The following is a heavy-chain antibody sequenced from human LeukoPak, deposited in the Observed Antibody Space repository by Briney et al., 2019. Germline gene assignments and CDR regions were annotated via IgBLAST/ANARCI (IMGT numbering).Heavy chain of an antibody. CDR3: ARKMVRRISGGFDI. V-gene: IGHV5-51*01. CDR2: IYPGDSDS. J-gene: IGHJ3*02. Sequence: KLGESLKISCKDSGYTFTSSWIGWVRQMPGEGLDWMGIIYPGDSDSRYSASFQGQVTISADKSIRTAYLQWSSLKASDTAMYYCARKMVRRISGGFDIWGQGTRVTVSS. CDR1: GYTFTSSW. D-gene: IGHD3-10*01.